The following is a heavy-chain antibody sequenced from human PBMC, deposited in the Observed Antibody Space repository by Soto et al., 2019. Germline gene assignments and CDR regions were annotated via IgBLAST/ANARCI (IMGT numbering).Heavy chain of an antibody. CDR3: ARGAMAGNEVPGD. V-gene: IGHV3-48*03. D-gene: IGHD1-1*01. CDR1: GFSFSDYE. J-gene: IGHJ1*01. CDR2: SSRSGSTI. Sequence: EVHLVESGGGVVQPGGSLRLSCAASGFSFSDYEMNWVRQAPGKGLEWVSYSSRSGSTIEYADSVKGRFTISRDYAKTSLHLDLRDLRANDTAVYYCARGAMAGNEVPGDWGQGTLVTVSS.